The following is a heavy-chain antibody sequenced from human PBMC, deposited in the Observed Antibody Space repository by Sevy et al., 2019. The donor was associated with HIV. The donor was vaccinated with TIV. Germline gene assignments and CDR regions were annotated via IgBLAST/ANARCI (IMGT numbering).Heavy chain of an antibody. CDR2: IYTSGNT. J-gene: IGHJ2*01. CDR1: GGPIRSYY. CDR3: AGELP. Sequence: SETLSLTCTVSGGPIRSYYWSWIRQPAGKGLEWIGRIYTSGNTNYNPSLKSRVTMSIDMSKNQFSLKLSSVTAADTAVYYCAGELPWGRGTLVTVSS. V-gene: IGHV4-4*07.